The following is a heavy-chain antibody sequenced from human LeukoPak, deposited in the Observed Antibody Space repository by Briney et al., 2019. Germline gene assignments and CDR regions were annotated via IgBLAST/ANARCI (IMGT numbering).Heavy chain of an antibody. J-gene: IGHJ4*02. V-gene: IGHV4-34*01. CDR2: INHSGST. D-gene: IGHD3-22*01. Sequence: SETLSLTCAVYGGSFSGYYWSWIRQPPGKGLEWIGEINHSGSTNYNPSLKSRVTISVDTSKNQFSLKLSSVTAADTAVYYCARGADSCDSEGEIDYWGQGTLVTVSS. CDR3: ARGADSCDSEGEIDY. CDR1: GGSFSGYY.